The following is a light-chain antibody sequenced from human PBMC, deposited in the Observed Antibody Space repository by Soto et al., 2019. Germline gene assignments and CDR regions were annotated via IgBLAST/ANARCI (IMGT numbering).Light chain of an antibody. Sequence: QSVLTQPPSVSGAPGQRVTISCTGSSSNIGAVFDVHWYQQLPGTAPKLLIYANTNRPSGVPDRFSGSKSGTTASRAITGLQAEDEGDYYCQSYDNSLSAWVFGGGTKLTVL. J-gene: IGLJ3*02. CDR2: ANT. CDR3: QSYDNSLSAWV. V-gene: IGLV1-40*01. CDR1: SSNIGAVFD.